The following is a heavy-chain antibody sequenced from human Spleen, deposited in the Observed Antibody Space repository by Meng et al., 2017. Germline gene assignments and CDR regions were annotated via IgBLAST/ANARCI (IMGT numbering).Heavy chain of an antibody. CDR1: GGTVITYT. CDR3: ARGTPRGIALAGQYDMDV. D-gene: IGHD6-19*01. CDR2: IIPIIGAT. J-gene: IGHJ6*02. V-gene: IGHV1-69*13. Sequence: SVKVSCKASGGTVITYTTSWVRQAPGQGLEWMGGIIPIIGATNYAQRFQGRVTITADESTSTDFMELSSLTSEDTAVYYCARGTPRGIALAGQYDMDVWGQGTTVTVSS.